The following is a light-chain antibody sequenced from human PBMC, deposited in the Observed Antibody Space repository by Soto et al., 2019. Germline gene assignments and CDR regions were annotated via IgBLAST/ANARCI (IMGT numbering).Light chain of an antibody. CDR1: QSVSSN. CDR3: QQYRT. J-gene: IGKJ1*01. CDR2: GAS. V-gene: IGKV3-15*01. Sequence: ELVLTQSPATLSVSPGERATLSCRASQSVSSNLAWYQKKPGQAPRLLIYGASTRATGIPARFSGSGSGTEFTLTISSLQSEDFAVYYCQQYRTFGQGTKVEIK.